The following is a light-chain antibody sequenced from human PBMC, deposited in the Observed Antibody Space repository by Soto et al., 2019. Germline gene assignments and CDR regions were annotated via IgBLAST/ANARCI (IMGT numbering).Light chain of an antibody. CDR3: QQYGNTPPWT. J-gene: IGKJ1*01. V-gene: IGKV3-20*01. Sequence: WTQCPATLSLSLGERATLSCRASQSISNYLAWYQHKPGQAPRLLIYGASSRATAIPDRISGSGSGTDFTLTISRLEPEDFAVYYCQQYGNTPPWTFGQGTKVDIK. CDR2: GAS. CDR1: QSISNY.